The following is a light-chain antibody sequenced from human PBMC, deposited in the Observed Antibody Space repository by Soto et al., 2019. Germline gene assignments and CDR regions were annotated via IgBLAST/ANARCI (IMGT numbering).Light chain of an antibody. CDR1: QSLLHTNAYHY. Sequence: ETLLTQLPLSLSVTPGEPASISCRSSQSLLHTNAYHYLDWYLQKPGQSPQLLIYLASYRASGVRERFSGRGSGKEFTLKISRVEAEDVGVYYCMQPLALPVTFGQGTRLEIK. V-gene: IGKV2-28*01. CDR2: LAS. CDR3: MQPLALPVT. J-gene: IGKJ5*01.